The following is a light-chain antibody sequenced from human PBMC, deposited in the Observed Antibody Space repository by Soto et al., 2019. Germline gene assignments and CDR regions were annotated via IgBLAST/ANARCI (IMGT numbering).Light chain of an antibody. Sequence: EIVMTQSPATLSVSPGERATLSCRASQSVSSNLARYQQKPGQAPRLLIYGASTRATGIPARFSGSGSGTEFTLTISSLQSEDFAVYYCQQYNNLPLTFGGGTKVEIK. J-gene: IGKJ4*01. CDR1: QSVSSN. CDR2: GAS. CDR3: QQYNNLPLT. V-gene: IGKV3-15*01.